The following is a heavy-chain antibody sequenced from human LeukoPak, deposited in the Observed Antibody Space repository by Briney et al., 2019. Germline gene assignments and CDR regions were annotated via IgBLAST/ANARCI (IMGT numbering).Heavy chain of an antibody. CDR1: GGTFSSYA. CDR2: IIPIFGTA. D-gene: IGHD3-10*01. J-gene: IGHJ4*02. Sequence: SVKVSCRASGGTFSSYAISWVRQAPGQGLEWMGGIIPIFGTANYAQKFQGRVTITADESTSTAYMELSSLRSEDTAVYYCARDPLYYGSGSYPPGGYWGQGTLVTVSS. CDR3: ARDPLYYGSGSYPPGGY. V-gene: IGHV1-69*13.